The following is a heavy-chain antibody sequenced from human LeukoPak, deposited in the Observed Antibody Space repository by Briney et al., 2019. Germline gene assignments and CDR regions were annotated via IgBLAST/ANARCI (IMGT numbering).Heavy chain of an antibody. Sequence: SETLSLTCTVSGGFATYCGWSWIRQPPGKGLEWIGFVYNTGTTKYNPSLKSRVTISRDTSRNQFSLKLTSVTAADTAVYYCARDLVSTGPYYYSMDIWGQGTTVTVSS. J-gene: IGHJ6*02. CDR2: VYNTGTT. CDR1: GGFATYCG. V-gene: IGHV4-59*02. CDR3: ARDLVSTGPYYYSMDI. D-gene: IGHD5/OR15-5a*01.